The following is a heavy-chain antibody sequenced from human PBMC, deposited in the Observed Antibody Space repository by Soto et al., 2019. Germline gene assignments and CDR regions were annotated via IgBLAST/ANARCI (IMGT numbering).Heavy chain of an antibody. D-gene: IGHD6-13*01. J-gene: IGHJ4*02. Sequence: SETLSLTCTVSGGSISSYYWSWIRQPPGKGLEWIGYIYYSGSTNYNPSLKSRVTISVDTSKNQFSLKLSSVTAADTAVYYCARVWSSSSWYHSYYFDYWGQGTLVTVSS. CDR1: GGSISSYY. V-gene: IGHV4-59*01. CDR2: IYYSGST. CDR3: ARVWSSSSWYHSYYFDY.